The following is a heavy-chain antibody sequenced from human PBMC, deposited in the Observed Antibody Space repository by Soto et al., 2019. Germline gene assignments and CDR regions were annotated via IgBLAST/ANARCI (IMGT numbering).Heavy chain of an antibody. D-gene: IGHD6-19*01. Sequence: SETLSLTCTVSGGSISSYYWSWIRQPPGKGLEWIGYIYYSGSTNYNPSLKSRVTISVDTSKNQFSLKLSSVTAADTAVYYCARRQWLEPNEPYFDYRGQGTLVTGSS. J-gene: IGHJ4*02. CDR3: ARRQWLEPNEPYFDY. V-gene: IGHV4-59*08. CDR2: IYYSGST. CDR1: GGSISSYY.